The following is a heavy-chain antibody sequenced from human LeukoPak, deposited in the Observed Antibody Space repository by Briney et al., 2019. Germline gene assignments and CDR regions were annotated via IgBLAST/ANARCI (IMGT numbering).Heavy chain of an antibody. CDR3: ARVIADYGSGSYYY. Sequence: GASVKVSCKASGYTFTGYYMHWVRQAPGQGLEWMGWINPNSGGTNYAQKFQGRVTMTRDTSISTAYMELSRLRSDDTAVYYCARVIADYGSGSYYYWGQGTLVTVSS. J-gene: IGHJ4*02. CDR2: INPNSGGT. D-gene: IGHD3-10*01. CDR1: GYTFTGYY. V-gene: IGHV1-2*02.